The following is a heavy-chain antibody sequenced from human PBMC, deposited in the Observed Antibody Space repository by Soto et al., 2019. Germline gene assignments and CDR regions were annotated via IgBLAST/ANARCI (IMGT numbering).Heavy chain of an antibody. V-gene: IGHV5-51*01. CDR1: GYTFTDYW. Sequence: GESLKISCKGSGYTFTDYWIGWVRQLPGKGLEWMGIIYPGDSDTRYSPSFQGHVTITVGKSTSTAYLQWNTLKASDTAMYYCARHVGSGYYWALDYWGQGTLVTVSS. D-gene: IGHD3-22*01. CDR2: IYPGDSDT. CDR3: ARHVGSGYYWALDY. J-gene: IGHJ4*02.